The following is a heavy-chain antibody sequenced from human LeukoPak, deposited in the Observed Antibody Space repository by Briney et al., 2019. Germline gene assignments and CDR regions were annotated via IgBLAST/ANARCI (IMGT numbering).Heavy chain of an antibody. CDR2: IYYSGST. Sequence: SQTLSLTCTVSGGSTSSGDYYWSWIRQPPGKGLEWIGYIYYSGSTYYNPSLKSRVTISVDTSKNQFSLKLSSVTAADTAVYYCARDSRYYGSGTIDYWGQGTLVTVSS. J-gene: IGHJ4*02. CDR1: GGSTSSGDYY. D-gene: IGHD3-10*01. CDR3: ARDSRYYGSGTIDY. V-gene: IGHV4-30-4*01.